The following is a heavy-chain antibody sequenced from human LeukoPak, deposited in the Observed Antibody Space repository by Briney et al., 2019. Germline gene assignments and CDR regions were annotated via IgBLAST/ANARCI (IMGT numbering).Heavy chain of an antibody. Sequence: GGSLRLSCAASGFTFSSYWMSWVRQAPGKGLEWVANIKQDGSEKYYVDSVKGRFTISRDNAKNSLYLQMNSLRAEDTAVYYCARARIDYYYGMDVWGQGTTVTVSS. V-gene: IGHV3-7*01. CDR2: IKQDGSEK. J-gene: IGHJ6*02. CDR1: GFTFSSYW. D-gene: IGHD2/OR15-2a*01. CDR3: ARARIDYYYGMDV.